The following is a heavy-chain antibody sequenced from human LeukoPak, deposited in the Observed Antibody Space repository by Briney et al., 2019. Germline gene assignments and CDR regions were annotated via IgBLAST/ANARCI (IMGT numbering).Heavy chain of an antibody. V-gene: IGHV3-33*01. CDR1: GFTFSSYG. D-gene: IGHD5-12*01. Sequence: PGRSLRLSCAASGFTFSSYGMHWVRQAPGKGLEWVAVIWYDGSNKYYADSVKGRFTISRDNSKNTLYLQMNSLRAEDTAVYYCARDRYSGYDGPDAFDIWGQGTMVTVSS. CDR3: ARDRYSGYDGPDAFDI. CDR2: IWYDGSNK. J-gene: IGHJ3*02.